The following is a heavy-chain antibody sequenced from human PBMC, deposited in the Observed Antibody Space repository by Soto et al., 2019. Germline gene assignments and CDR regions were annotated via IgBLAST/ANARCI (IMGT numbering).Heavy chain of an antibody. Sequence: QVQLQESGPGLVKPSQTLSLTCTVSGGSISSGGYYWSWIRQHPGKGLEWIGYIYYSGSTYYNPSLKSRVTISVDTSKNQFSLKLSSVTAADTAVYYCARESVGCSSTSCDNYYYYYVMDVWGQGTTVTVSS. CDR1: GGSISSGGYY. CDR2: IYYSGST. D-gene: IGHD2-2*02. J-gene: IGHJ6*02. CDR3: ARESVGCSSTSCDNYYYYYVMDV. V-gene: IGHV4-31*03.